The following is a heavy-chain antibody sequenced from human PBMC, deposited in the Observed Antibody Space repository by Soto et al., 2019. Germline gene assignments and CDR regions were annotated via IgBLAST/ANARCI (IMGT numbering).Heavy chain of an antibody. CDR3: AGLSPTSMDV. CDR1: VGSISSGGYY. J-gene: IGHJ6*02. V-gene: IGHV4-31*03. D-gene: IGHD3-22*01. Sequence: SSETLSLTCTVSVGSISSGGYYWSWIRQHPGKGLEWIGYIYYSGSTYYNPSLKSRVTISVDTSKNQFSLKLSSVTAADTAVYYCAGLSPTSMDVWGQGTTVTVS. CDR2: IYYSGST.